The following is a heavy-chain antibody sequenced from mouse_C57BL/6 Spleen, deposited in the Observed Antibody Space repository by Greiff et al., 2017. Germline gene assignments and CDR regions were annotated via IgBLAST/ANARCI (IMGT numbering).Heavy chain of an antibody. CDR2: ISNGGGST. J-gene: IGHJ1*03. CDR1: GFTFSDYY. CDR3: ARRGWYFDV. Sequence: EVMLVESGGGLVQPGGSLKLSCAASGFTFSDYYMYWVRQTPEKRLEWVAYISNGGGSTYYPDTVKGRFTISRDNATNTLYLQMSRLKSEDTAMYYCARRGWYFDVWGTGTTVTVSS. V-gene: IGHV5-12*01.